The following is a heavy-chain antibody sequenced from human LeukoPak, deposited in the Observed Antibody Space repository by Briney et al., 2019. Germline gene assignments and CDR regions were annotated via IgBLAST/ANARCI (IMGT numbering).Heavy chain of an antibody. D-gene: IGHD6-19*01. J-gene: IGHJ6*03. V-gene: IGHV3-49*04. CDR2: IRSKAYGGTT. CDR1: GFTFGDYA. Sequence: GGSLRLSCTASGFTFGDYAMSWVRQAPGKGLEWVGFIRSKAYGGTTEYAASVKGRFTISRDDSKSIAYLQMNSLKTEDTAVYYCTREYSSGWYETNYYYSYMDVWGKGTTVAISS. CDR3: TREYSSGWYETNYYYSYMDV.